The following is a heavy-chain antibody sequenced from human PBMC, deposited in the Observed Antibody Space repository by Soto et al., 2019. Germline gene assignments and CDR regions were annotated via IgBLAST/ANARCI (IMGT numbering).Heavy chain of an antibody. J-gene: IGHJ6*02. CDR2: ISYDGSNK. CDR3: AKDQNCGGDCSYPYYYYYGMDV. Sequence: QVQLVESGGGVVQPGRSLRLSCAASGFTFSSYGMHWVRQAPGKGLEWVAVISYDGSNKYYADSVKGRFTISRDNSKNTLYLQMNSLRAEDTAVYYCAKDQNCGGDCSYPYYYYYGMDVWGQGTTVTASS. D-gene: IGHD2-21*02. CDR1: GFTFSSYG. V-gene: IGHV3-30*18.